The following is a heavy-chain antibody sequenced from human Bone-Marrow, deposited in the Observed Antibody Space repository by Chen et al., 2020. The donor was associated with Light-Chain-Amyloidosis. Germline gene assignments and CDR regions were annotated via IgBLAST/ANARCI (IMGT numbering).Heavy chain of an antibody. CDR1: GGSFSGYY. CDR3: ARGRCGGGSCYTYYYYYGMDV. D-gene: IGHD2-15*01. CDR2: INHSGST. J-gene: IGHJ6*02. Sequence: QVQLQQWGAGLLKPSETLSLTCAVYGGSFSGYYWSWIRQPPGKGLEWIGEINHSGSTNYNPSLKSRVTISLDTSKNQFSLKLSSVTAADTAVYYCARGRCGGGSCYTYYYYYGMDVWGQGTTVTVSS. V-gene: IGHV4-34*01.